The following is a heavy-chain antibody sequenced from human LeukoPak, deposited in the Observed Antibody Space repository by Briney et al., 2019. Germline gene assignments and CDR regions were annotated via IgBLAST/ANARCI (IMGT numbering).Heavy chain of an antibody. CDR2: MNPNSGNT. J-gene: IGHJ3*02. D-gene: IGHD5-18*01. Sequence: ASVKVSCKASGYTFTSYDINWVRQATGQGLEWMGWMNPNSGNTGYAQKFQGRVTMTRNTSISTAYMELSSLRSEDTAVYYCARDSPDTAMADDAFDIWGQGTMVTVSS. CDR3: ARDSPDTAMADDAFDI. V-gene: IGHV1-8*01. CDR1: GYTFTSYD.